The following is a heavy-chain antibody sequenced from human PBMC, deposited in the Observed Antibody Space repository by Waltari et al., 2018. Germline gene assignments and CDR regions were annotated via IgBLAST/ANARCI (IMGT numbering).Heavy chain of an antibody. V-gene: IGHV1-69*01. Sequence: QVQLVQSGAEVKKPGSSVKVSCKASGGTFSSYAISWVRPAPGQGLEWMGGLIPIVGTANNAQKFQGRVTITADESTSTAYMELSSLRSEDTAVYYCANADSSSSPYYYYGMDVWGQGTTVTVSS. D-gene: IGHD6-6*01. CDR2: LIPIVGTA. J-gene: IGHJ6*02. CDR3: ANADSSSSPYYYYGMDV. CDR1: GGTFSSYA.